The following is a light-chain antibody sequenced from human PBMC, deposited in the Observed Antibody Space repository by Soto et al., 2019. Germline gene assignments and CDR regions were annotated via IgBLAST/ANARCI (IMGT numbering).Light chain of an antibody. CDR3: QQRSNWPLT. Sequence: TQSPATLSLSPGERATLSCRASQSVSSYLAWYQQKPGQAPRLLIYDASNRATGIPARFSGSGSGTGFTLTISSLEPEDFAVYYCQQRSNWPLTFGGGTKVDIK. J-gene: IGKJ4*01. CDR1: QSVSSY. CDR2: DAS. V-gene: IGKV3-11*01.